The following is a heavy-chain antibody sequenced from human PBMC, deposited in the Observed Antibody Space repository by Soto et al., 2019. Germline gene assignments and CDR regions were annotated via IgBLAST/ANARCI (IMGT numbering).Heavy chain of an antibody. D-gene: IGHD6-6*01. Sequence: EVQLVESGGGLVQPGGSLRLSCAASGFTFSSYSMNWVRQAPGKGLEWVSYISSSSSTIYYADSVKGRFTISRDNAKNSLYLQMNSLRDEDTAVYYCASLGGWVAARPQLDCWGQGTLFTVSS. J-gene: IGHJ4*02. V-gene: IGHV3-48*02. CDR3: ASLGGWVAARPQLDC. CDR1: GFTFSSYS. CDR2: ISSSSSTI.